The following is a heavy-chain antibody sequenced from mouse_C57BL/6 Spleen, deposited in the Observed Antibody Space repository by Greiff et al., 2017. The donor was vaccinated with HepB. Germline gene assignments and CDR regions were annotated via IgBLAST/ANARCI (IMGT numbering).Heavy chain of an antibody. CDR2: ISDGGSYT. J-gene: IGHJ2*01. CDR1: GFTFSSYA. CDR3: AREGAYSNYGYYFDY. Sequence: EVQGVESGGGLVKPGGSLKLSCAASGFTFSSYAMSWVRQTPEKRLEWVATISDGGSYTYYPDNVKGRFTISRDNAKNNLYLQMSHLKSEDTAMYYCAREGAYSNYGYYFDYWGQGTTLTVSS. D-gene: IGHD2-5*01. V-gene: IGHV5-4*01.